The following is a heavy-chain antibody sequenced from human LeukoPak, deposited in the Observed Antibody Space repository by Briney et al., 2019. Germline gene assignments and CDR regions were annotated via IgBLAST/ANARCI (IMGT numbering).Heavy chain of an antibody. Sequence: GGSLRLSCAASGFTVSSNYMSWVRQAPGKGLEWVANIKQDGSEQFYLDSVKGRFTISRDNAKNSLYLQMNSLRAEDTAVYYCARARYYYEPSYWGQGTLVTVSS. V-gene: IGHV3-7*01. J-gene: IGHJ4*02. CDR1: GFTVSSNY. D-gene: IGHD3-22*01. CDR2: IKQDGSEQ. CDR3: ARARYYYEPSY.